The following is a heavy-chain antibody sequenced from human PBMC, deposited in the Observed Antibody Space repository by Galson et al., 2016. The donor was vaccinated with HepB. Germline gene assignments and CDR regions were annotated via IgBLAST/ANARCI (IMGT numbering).Heavy chain of an antibody. V-gene: IGHV1-18*01. CDR2: ISAYKGDT. CDR1: GYTFSRYG. D-gene: IGHD3-10*01. J-gene: IGHJ5*01. CDR3: AANLGMTGRAGVDS. Sequence: SVKVSCKASGYTFSRYGIRWVRQAPGQGLEWLGWISAYKGDTNYAQSLQGRVTVTTDTSTSTAYMELSSLRSDDTAMYFCAANLGMTGRAGVDSWGQGTPVTVSS.